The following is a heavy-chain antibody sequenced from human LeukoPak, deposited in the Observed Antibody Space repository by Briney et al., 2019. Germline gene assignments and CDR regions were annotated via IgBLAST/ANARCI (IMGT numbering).Heavy chain of an antibody. CDR2: ISSSRSYI. V-gene: IGHV3-21*01. CDR3: ARVGYSITWYPYYFDY. CDR1: GFTFSSYS. J-gene: IGHJ4*02. D-gene: IGHD6-13*01. Sequence: GGSLRLSCAASGFTFSSYSMNGVRQAPGKGLEWVSSISSSRSYIYYADSVKGRFTISRDNAKNSLYLQMNSLRAEDTAVYYCARVGYSITWYPYYFDYWGQGTLVTVSS.